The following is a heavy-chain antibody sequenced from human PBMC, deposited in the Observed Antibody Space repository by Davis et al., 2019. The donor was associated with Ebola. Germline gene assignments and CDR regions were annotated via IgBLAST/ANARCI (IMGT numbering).Heavy chain of an antibody. CDR3: ARDLWAQWEPLDY. D-gene: IGHD1-26*01. CDR2: ISSDSDYI. J-gene: IGHJ4*02. Sequence: GGSLRLSCAASEFTFSSYWMSWVRQAPGKALEWVSSISSDSDYIYYADSAKGRFTISRDNAKNSLFLQMNSLRAEDTAVYYCARDLWAQWEPLDYWGQGTLVTVSS. CDR1: EFTFSSYW. V-gene: IGHV3-21*01.